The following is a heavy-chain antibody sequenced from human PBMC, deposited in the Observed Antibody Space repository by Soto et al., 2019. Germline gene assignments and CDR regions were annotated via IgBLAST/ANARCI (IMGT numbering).Heavy chain of an antibody. J-gene: IGHJ6*02. CDR3: AADWGPIAAAFSMDV. Sequence: VKVSCKASGFTFTSSAVQWVRQARGQRLEWIGWIVVGSGNTNYAQKFQERVTITRDMSTSTAYMELSSLRSEDTAVYYCAADWGPIAAAFSMDVWGQGTTVTVSS. CDR1: GFTFTSSA. V-gene: IGHV1-58*01. D-gene: IGHD6-13*01. CDR2: IVVGSGNT.